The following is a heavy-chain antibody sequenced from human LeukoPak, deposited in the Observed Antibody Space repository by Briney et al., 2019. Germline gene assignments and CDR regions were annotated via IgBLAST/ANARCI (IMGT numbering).Heavy chain of an antibody. Sequence: GGSLRLSCAASGFTFSSYAMSWVRQAPGKGLEWVSAISGSGGSTFYADSVKGRFTLSRDNSKNTQYMQRNSLRAEDTAVYYCPKGNYSWGQGTLVTVSS. CDR1: GFTFSSYA. V-gene: IGHV3-23*01. CDR3: PKGNYS. J-gene: IGHJ4*02. CDR2: ISGSGGST.